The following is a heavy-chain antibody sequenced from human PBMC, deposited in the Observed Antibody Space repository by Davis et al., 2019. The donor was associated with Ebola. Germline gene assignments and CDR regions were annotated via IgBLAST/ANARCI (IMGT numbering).Heavy chain of an antibody. CDR3: ARTTLGGYFQY. CDR2: ISSSGSTI. D-gene: IGHD3-16*01. J-gene: IGHJ1*01. CDR1: GFTFSSFE. Sequence: PGGSLRLSCAASGFTFSSFEMNWVRRAPGKGLEWVSYISSSGSTIYYADSVKGRFTISRDNAKNSLYLQMNSLRAEDTAVYYCARTTLGGYFQYWGQGTLVTVSS. V-gene: IGHV3-48*03.